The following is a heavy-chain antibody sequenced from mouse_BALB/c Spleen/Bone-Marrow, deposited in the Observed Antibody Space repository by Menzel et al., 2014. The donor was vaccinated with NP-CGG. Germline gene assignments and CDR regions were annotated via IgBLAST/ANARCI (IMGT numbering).Heavy chain of an antibody. CDR3: ALLYGNYDY. D-gene: IGHD2-10*02. Sequence: EVKLVESGAELVKPGASVKLSCTASGFNIKDTYMHWVKQRPEQGLEWIGRIDPANGNTKYDPKFQGRATITADTSSNTAYLQLSSLTSEDTAVYYCALLYGNYDYWGQGTTLTVSS. J-gene: IGHJ2*01. CDR2: IDPANGNT. V-gene: IGHV14-3*02. CDR1: GFNIKDTY.